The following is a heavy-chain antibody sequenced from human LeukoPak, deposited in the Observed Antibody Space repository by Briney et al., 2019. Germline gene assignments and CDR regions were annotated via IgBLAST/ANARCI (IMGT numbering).Heavy chain of an antibody. Sequence: GGSLRLSCVASGFTFSTHAMSWVRLAAGKGLEWVSAIGAGGGSTYYADSVKGRFTISRDNSKNTLYLQMNSLRAEDTAVYYCAKDGIVVVPAADAWGQGTLVTVSS. D-gene: IGHD2-2*01. CDR2: IGAGGGST. V-gene: IGHV3-23*01. CDR3: AKDGIVVVPAADA. CDR1: GFTFSTHA. J-gene: IGHJ5*02.